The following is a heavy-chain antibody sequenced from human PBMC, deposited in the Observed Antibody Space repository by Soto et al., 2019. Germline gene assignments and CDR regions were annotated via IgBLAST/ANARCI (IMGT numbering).Heavy chain of an antibody. CDR3: ARAGDYVWGSYRYKYYFDY. CDR2: IIPIFGTA. CDR1: GGTFSSYA. D-gene: IGHD3-16*02. J-gene: IGHJ4*02. V-gene: IGHV1-69*13. Sequence: SVKVSCKASGGTFSSYAISRVRQAPGQGLEWMGGIIPIFGTANYAQKFQGRVTITADESTSTAYMELSSLRSEDTAVYYCARAGDYVWGSYRYKYYFDYWGQGTLVTVSS.